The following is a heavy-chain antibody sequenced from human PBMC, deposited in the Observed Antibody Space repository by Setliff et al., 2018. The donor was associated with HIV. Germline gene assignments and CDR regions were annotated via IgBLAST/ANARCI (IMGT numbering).Heavy chain of an antibody. Sequence: PSETLSLTCTVSGGSISSYYWGWLRQAPGKGLEWIGSIYYSGSSYYYASLKSRVTISVDTSKNQFSLKVTSVTAADTAVYYCARRIFHSSFPSFDSWGQGTLVTVSS. CDR1: GGSISSYY. V-gene: IGHV4-39*01. CDR3: ARRIFHSSFPSFDS. J-gene: IGHJ4*02. CDR2: IYYSGSS. D-gene: IGHD2-15*01.